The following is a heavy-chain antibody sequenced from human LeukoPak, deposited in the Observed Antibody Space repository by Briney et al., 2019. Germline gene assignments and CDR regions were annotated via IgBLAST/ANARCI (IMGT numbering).Heavy chain of an antibody. CDR3: ARVSGDLRDFPFDY. J-gene: IGHJ4*02. CDR2: IYYSGST. V-gene: IGHV4-59*01. Sequence: PSETLSLTCTASGGSISSYYWSWIRQPPGKGLEWVGYIYYSGSTNYNPSLKSRVTISVAPSKTRFSLKLSSVTAADTAVYYCARVSGDLRDFPFDYWGQGTLVTVSS. D-gene: IGHD4-17*01. CDR1: GGSISSYY.